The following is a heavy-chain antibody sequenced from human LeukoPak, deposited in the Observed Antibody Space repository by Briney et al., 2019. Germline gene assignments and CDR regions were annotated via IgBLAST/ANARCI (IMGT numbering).Heavy chain of an antibody. D-gene: IGHD3-16*01. CDR3: ARARGSRDPYDY. CDR1: GGSFSGYY. V-gene: IGHV4-34*12. Sequence: SETLSLTCAVYGGSFSGYYWSWIRQPPGKGLEWIGEIIRSGSTNYNPSLKSRVTISVDTSKNQFSLKLSSVTAADTAVYYCARARGSRDPYDYWGQGTLVTVSS. J-gene: IGHJ4*02. CDR2: IIRSGST.